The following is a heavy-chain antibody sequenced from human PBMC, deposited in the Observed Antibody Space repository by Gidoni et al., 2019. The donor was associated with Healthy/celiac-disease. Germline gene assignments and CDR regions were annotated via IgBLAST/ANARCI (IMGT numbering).Heavy chain of an antibody. J-gene: IGHJ6*02. CDR2: IIPILGIA. V-gene: IGHV1-69*04. CDR3: AGRRRIVVVTAYGMDV. D-gene: IGHD2-21*02. Sequence: QVQLVQSGAEVKKPGSSVKVSCKASGGTFSSCAISWVRQAPGQGLEWMGRIIPILGIANYAQKFQGRVTITADKSTSTAYMELSSLRSEDTAVYYCAGRRRIVVVTAYGMDVWGQGTTVTVSS. CDR1: GGTFSSCA.